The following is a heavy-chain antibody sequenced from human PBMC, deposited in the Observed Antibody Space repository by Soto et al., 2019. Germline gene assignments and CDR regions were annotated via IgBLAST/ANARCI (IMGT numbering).Heavy chain of an antibody. CDR1: GFTFSSYG. J-gene: IGHJ4*02. D-gene: IGHD1-1*01. Sequence: QVQLVESGGGVVQPGRSLRLSCAASGFTFSSYGMHWVRQAPGKGLEWVAVIWYDGSNKYYADSVKGRFTISRDNSKNTLYLQMNSLRAEDTAVYYCARTTYPNWNSDRWGKFDYWGQGTLVTVSS. CDR2: IWYDGSNK. CDR3: ARTTYPNWNSDRWGKFDY. V-gene: IGHV3-33*01.